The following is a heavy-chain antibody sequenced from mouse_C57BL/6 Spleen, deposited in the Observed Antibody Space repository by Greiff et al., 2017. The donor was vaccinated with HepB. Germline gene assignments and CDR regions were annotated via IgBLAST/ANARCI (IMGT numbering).Heavy chain of an antibody. Sequence: EVQLQQSGPELVKPGASVKMSCKASGYTFTDYNMHWVKQSHGKSLEWIGYINPNNGGTSYNQKFKGKATLTVNKSSSTAYMELRSLTSEDSAVYYCARPIYDGFPYAMDYWGQGTSVTVSS. D-gene: IGHD2-3*01. J-gene: IGHJ4*01. V-gene: IGHV1-22*01. CDR2: INPNNGGT. CDR1: GYTFTDYN. CDR3: ARPIYDGFPYAMDY.